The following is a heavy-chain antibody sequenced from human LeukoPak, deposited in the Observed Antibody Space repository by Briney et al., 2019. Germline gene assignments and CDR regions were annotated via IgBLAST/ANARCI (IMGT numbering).Heavy chain of an antibody. CDR1: GDSVSSNTAS. V-gene: IGHV6-1*01. Sequence: SQTLSLTCAISGDSVSSNTASWKWIRQSPSRGLECLGRTYFRSRWYNDCAVSLKSRITINPDTSKNQFSLHLTSVTLEETGVYYCARESGACSGGSCYWYFDLWGRGTLVTVSS. J-gene: IGHJ2*01. D-gene: IGHD2-15*01. CDR3: ARESGACSGGSCYWYFDL. CDR2: TYFRSRWYN.